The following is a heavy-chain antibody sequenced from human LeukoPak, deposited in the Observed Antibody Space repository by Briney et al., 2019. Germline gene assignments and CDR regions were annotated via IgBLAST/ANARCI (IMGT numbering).Heavy chain of an antibody. J-gene: IGHJ4*02. Sequence: ASVKVSCKASGYTFTSYYMHWVRQAPGRGLEWMGIINPSGGSTSYAQKFQGRVTMTRDMSTSTVYMELSSLRSEDTAVYYCAREGGDIVVVPAAIGFADWGQGTLVTVSS. D-gene: IGHD2-2*01. CDR2: INPSGGST. V-gene: IGHV1-46*01. CDR1: GYTFTSYY. CDR3: AREGGDIVVVPAAIGFAD.